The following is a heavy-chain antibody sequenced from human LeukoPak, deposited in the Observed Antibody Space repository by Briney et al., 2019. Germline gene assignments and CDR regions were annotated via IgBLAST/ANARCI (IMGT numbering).Heavy chain of an antibody. D-gene: IGHD2-2*01. CDR3: ARSHLAILRSSRRPTTPDFDY. CDR2: INWNGGST. CDR1: GFTFDDYG. V-gene: IGHV3-20*04. Sequence: TGGSLRLSCAASGFTFDDYGMSWVRQAPGKGLEWVSGINWNGGSTGYADSVKGRFTISRDNAKNSLYLQMNSLRAEDTALYYCARSHLAILRSSRRPTTPDFDYWGQGTLVTVSS. J-gene: IGHJ4*02.